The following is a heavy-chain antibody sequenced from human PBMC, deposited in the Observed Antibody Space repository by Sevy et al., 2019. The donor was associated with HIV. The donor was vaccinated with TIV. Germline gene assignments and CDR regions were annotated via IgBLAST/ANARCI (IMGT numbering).Heavy chain of an antibody. D-gene: IGHD3-16*02. V-gene: IGHV3-7*01. J-gene: IGHJ4*02. CDR3: AREPIMITFGGVIVYFDY. CDR1: GFTFSSYW. Sequence: GGSLRLSCAASGFTFSSYWMSWVRQAPGKGLEWVANIKQDGSEKYYVDSVKGRFTISRDNAKNSLYLQMNRLRAEDTAVYYCAREPIMITFGGVIVYFDYWGQGTLVTVSS. CDR2: IKQDGSEK.